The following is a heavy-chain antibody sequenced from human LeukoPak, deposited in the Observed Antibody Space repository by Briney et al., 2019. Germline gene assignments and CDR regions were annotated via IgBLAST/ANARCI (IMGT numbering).Heavy chain of an antibody. CDR2: INPNSGGT. V-gene: IGHV1-2*02. Sequence: GASVKVSCKASGYTFTGYYMHWVRQAPGQGLEWMGWINPNSGGTNYAQKFQGRVTMTRDTSISTAYMELSRLRSDDTAVYYCARAFDGDYRVCDYWGQGTLVTVSS. CDR3: ARAFDGDYRVCDY. CDR1: GYTFTGYY. D-gene: IGHD4-17*01. J-gene: IGHJ4*02.